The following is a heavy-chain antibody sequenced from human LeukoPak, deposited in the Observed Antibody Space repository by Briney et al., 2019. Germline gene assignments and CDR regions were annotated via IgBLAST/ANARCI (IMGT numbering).Heavy chain of an antibody. CDR3: ARTVHYPGHFDY. CDR1: GFTVSSNY. Sequence: GGSLRLSCAASGFTVSSNYMSWVRQAPGKGLEWVSVTYSGGSTYYADSVKGRFTISRDNSKNTLYLQMNSLRAEDTAVYYCARTVHYPGHFDYWGQGTLVTVSS. D-gene: IGHD1-1*01. J-gene: IGHJ4*02. CDR2: TYSGGST. V-gene: IGHV3-53*01.